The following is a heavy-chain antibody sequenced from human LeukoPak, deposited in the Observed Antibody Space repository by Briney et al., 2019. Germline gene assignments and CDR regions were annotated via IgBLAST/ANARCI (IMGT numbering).Heavy chain of an antibody. CDR3: ARTTEAHSWRTRYYDYYMDV. D-gene: IGHD6-13*01. Sequence: SSETLSLTCTVSGYSISSGYYWGWIRQPPGKGLEWIGNIYYSGSTNYNPSLKSRVTISVDTSKNQFSLKLSSVTAADTAVYYCARTTEAHSWRTRYYDYYMDVWGKGTTVTVSS. J-gene: IGHJ6*03. CDR1: GYSISSGYY. CDR2: IYYSGST. V-gene: IGHV4-38-2*02.